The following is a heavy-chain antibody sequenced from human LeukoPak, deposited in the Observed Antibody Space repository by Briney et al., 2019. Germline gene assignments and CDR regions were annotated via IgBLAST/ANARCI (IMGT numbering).Heavy chain of an antibody. J-gene: IGHJ5*02. D-gene: IGHD2-2*02. V-gene: IGHV4-34*01. CDR1: GGSFSGYY. CDR3: ARGHCSSTSCYTGHWFDP. Sequence: SETLSLTCAVYGGSFSGYYWSWIRQPPGKGLEWIGEINHSGSTNYNPSLKSRVTISVDTSKNQFPLKLSSVTAADTAVYYCARGHCSSTSCYTGHWFDPWGQGTLVTVSS. CDR2: INHSGST.